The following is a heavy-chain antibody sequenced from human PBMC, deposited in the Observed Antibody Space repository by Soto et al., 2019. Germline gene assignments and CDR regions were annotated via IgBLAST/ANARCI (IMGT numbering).Heavy chain of an antibody. Sequence: SETLSLTCTVSGGSISSGGYYWSWIRQHPGKGLEWIGYIYYSGSTYYNPSLKSRVTISVDTSKNQFSLKLSSVTAADTAVYYCARDRSGDYDFWSGYSRADYYYGMDVWGQGTTVTV. J-gene: IGHJ6*02. CDR2: IYYSGST. V-gene: IGHV4-31*03. CDR1: GGSISSGGYY. CDR3: ARDRSGDYDFWSGYSRADYYYGMDV. D-gene: IGHD3-3*01.